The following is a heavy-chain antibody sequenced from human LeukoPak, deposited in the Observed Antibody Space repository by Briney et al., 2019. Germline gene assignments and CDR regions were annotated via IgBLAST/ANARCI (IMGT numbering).Heavy chain of an antibody. Sequence: ASVKVSCKASGYTFTGYYMHWVRQAPGRGLEWMGRINPNSGGTNYAQKFQGRVTMTRDTSISTAYMELSRLRSDDTAVYYCARGDIVVVPADYVTFDYWGQGTLVTVSS. J-gene: IGHJ4*02. D-gene: IGHD2-2*01. V-gene: IGHV1-2*06. CDR3: ARGDIVVVPADYVTFDY. CDR1: GYTFTGYY. CDR2: INPNSGGT.